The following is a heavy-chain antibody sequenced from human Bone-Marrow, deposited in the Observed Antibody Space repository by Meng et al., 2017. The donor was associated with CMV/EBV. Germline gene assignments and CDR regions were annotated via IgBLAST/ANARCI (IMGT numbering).Heavy chain of an antibody. CDR2: ISAYNGNT. Sequence: ASVKVSCKASGYTFTSYGISWVRQAPGQGLEWMGWISAYNGNTNYARKLQGRVTMTTDTSTSTAYMELRSLRSDDTAVYYCARGLVVVPAATTNYYYYGMDVWGQGTTVTVSS. CDR1: GYTFTSYG. D-gene: IGHD2-2*01. CDR3: ARGLVVVPAATTNYYYYGMDV. J-gene: IGHJ6*02. V-gene: IGHV1-18*01.